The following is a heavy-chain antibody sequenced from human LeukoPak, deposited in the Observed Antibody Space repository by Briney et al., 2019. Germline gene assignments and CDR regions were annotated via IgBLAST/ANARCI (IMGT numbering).Heavy chain of an antibody. V-gene: IGHV4-61*01. D-gene: IGHD6-19*01. Sequence: SETLSLTCTVSGGXFSSGSNYWSWIRQPPGKGLEWFGYIYYSGSSNYNPSLESLVTMSVDTSKDQFSLRLSSVTAADTAVYYCARGGRAVASNWFDLWGQGTLVTVS. CDR2: IYYSGSS. CDR1: GGXFSSGSNY. J-gene: IGHJ5*02. CDR3: ARGGRAVASNWFDL.